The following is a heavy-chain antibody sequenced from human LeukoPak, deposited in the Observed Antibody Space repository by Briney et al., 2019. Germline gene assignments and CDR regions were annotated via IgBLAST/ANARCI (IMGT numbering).Heavy chain of an antibody. D-gene: IGHD6-13*01. CDR1: GGSFSGYY. CDR3: ARGALTIAAAVLNCFDP. CDR2: INHSGST. V-gene: IGHV4-34*01. Sequence: PSETLSLTCAVYGGSFSGYYWSWIRQPPGKVLEWIGEINHSGSTNYNPSLKSRVTISVDTSKNQFSLKLSSVTAADTAVYYCARGALTIAAAVLNCFDPWGQGTLVTVSS. J-gene: IGHJ5*02.